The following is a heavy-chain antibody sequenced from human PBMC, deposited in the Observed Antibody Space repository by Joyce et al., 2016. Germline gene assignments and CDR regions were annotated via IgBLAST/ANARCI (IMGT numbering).Heavy chain of an antibody. CDR3: ARRGDPLVGTPYYFDY. V-gene: IGHV4-59*08. CDR2: IYYSETN. Sequence: QVQLQESGPGLVKPSETLSLTCSVSGGSISGYYWGWIRQPPGKGLEWLGYIYYSETNNYNPSLKSRVTISADTSKNQFSLRLRSVTAADTAVYYCARRGDPLVGTPYYFDYWGQGIVVTVSS. CDR1: GGSISGYY. J-gene: IGHJ4*02. D-gene: IGHD4-23*01.